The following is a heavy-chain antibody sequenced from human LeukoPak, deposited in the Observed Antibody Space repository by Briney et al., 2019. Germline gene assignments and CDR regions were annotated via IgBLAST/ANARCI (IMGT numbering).Heavy chain of an antibody. CDR3: ARGVLTVTTVCSYFDY. CDR1: GGSISSSSYY. CDR2: IYYSGST. V-gene: IGHV4-61*05. Sequence: SETLSLTCTVSGGSISSSSYYWGWIRQPPGKGLEWIGYIYYSGSTNYNPSLKSRVTISVDTSKNQFSLKLSSVTAADTAVYYCARGVLTVTTVCSYFDYWGQGTLVTVSS. D-gene: IGHD4-17*01. J-gene: IGHJ4*02.